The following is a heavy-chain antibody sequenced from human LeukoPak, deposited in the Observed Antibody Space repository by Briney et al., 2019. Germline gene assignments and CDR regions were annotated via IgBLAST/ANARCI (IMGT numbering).Heavy chain of an antibody. D-gene: IGHD3-10*02. CDR3: ARGTMFPYYFDY. CDR1: GFTFSNAW. V-gene: IGHV3-15*01. J-gene: IGHJ4*02. CDR2: IKSKTDGGTT. Sequence: PGGSLRLSCAASGFTFSNAWMSWVRQAPGKGLEWVGRIKSKTDGGTTDYAAPVKGRFTISRDDSKNTLYLQMNSLRAEDTAVYYCARGTMFPYYFDYWGQGTLVTVSS.